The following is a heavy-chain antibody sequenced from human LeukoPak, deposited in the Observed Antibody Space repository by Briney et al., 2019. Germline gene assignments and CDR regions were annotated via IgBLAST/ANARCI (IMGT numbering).Heavy chain of an antibody. D-gene: IGHD1-26*01. J-gene: IGHJ6*02. CDR3: ARVSTDYYYYYGMDV. CDR2: INHSGST. V-gene: IGHV4-34*01. Sequence: SETLSLTCAVYGGFFSGYYWSWIRQPPGKGLEWIGEINHSGSTNYNPSLKSRVTISVDTSKNQFSLKLSSVTAADTAVYYCARVSTDYYYYYGMDVWGQGTTVTVSS. CDR1: GGFFSGYY.